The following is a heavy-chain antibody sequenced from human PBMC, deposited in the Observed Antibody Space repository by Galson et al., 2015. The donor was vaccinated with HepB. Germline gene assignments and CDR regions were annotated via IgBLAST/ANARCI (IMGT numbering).Heavy chain of an antibody. V-gene: IGHV3-23*01. D-gene: IGHD1-26*01. CDR2: ISGSGTRT. J-gene: IGHJ3*02. CDR3: AKGLGAVKFDAFDI. CDR1: GFTFSTYV. Sequence: SLRLSCAASGFTFSTYVMTWVRQVPGKGLEWVSAISGSGTRTYYADSVKGRFTISRDNSKNTLYVQMNSLRDEDTAVYYCAKGLGAVKFDAFDICGQGTMVTVSS.